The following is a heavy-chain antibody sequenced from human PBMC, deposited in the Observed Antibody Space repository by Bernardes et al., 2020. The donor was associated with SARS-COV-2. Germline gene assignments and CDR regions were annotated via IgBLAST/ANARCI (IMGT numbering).Heavy chain of an antibody. Sequence: SETLSLTCTVSGDSISGYYWNWVRQSPGKGLEWIGYIYHGGRPTYNPSLKSRVTITSDASENRLSLHLSSVTAADSAVYYCARWAAQLWFFDNWGQGTLVTVSS. CDR3: ARWAAQLWFFDN. CDR2: IYHGGRP. CDR1: GDSISGYY. V-gene: IGHV4-59*01. D-gene: IGHD5-18*01. J-gene: IGHJ4*02.